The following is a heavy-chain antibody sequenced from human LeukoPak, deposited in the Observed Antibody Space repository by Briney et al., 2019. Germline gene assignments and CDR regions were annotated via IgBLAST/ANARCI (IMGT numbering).Heavy chain of an antibody. J-gene: IGHJ3*02. Sequence: PSETLSLTCTVSGGSISSYYWSWIRQPPGKGLEWIGYIYYSGSTNYNPSLKSRVTISVDTSKNQFSLKLSSVTAADTAVYYCARLRYRYALDIWGQGTMVTVSS. CDR2: IYYSGST. V-gene: IGHV4-59*08. D-gene: IGHD4-11*01. CDR3: ARLRYRYALDI. CDR1: GGSISSYY.